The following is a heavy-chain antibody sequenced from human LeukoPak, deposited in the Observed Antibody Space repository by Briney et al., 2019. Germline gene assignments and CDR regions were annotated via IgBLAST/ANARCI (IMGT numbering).Heavy chain of an antibody. D-gene: IGHD6-13*01. CDR3: AARYSSSWYVPYYYMDV. CDR1: GYTFTSYG. Sequence: SCKASGYTFTSYGISWVRQAPGKGLEWVAVISYDGSNKYYADSVKGRFTISRDNSKNTLYLQMNSLRAEDTAVYYCAARYSSSWYVPYYYMDVWGKGTTVTVSS. CDR2: ISYDGSNK. J-gene: IGHJ6*03. V-gene: IGHV3-30*04.